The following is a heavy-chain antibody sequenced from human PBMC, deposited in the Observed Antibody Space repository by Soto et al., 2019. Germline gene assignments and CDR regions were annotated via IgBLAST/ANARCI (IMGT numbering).Heavy chain of an antibody. V-gene: IGHV3-30*18. CDR2: ISYDGSNK. J-gene: IGHJ4*02. Sequence: GGSLRLSCAASGFTFSSYGMHWVRQAPGKGLEWVAVISYDGSNKYYADSVKGRFTISRDNSKNTLYLQMNSLRAEDTAVYYCAKDAATLRYYFDYWGQGTLVTVSS. D-gene: IGHD2-15*01. CDR1: GFTFSSYG. CDR3: AKDAATLRYYFDY.